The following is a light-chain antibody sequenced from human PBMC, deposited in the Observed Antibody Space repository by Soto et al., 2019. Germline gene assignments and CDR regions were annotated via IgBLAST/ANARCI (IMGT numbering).Light chain of an antibody. J-gene: IGLJ3*02. V-gene: IGLV2-14*02. Sequence: QSALTQPAAVSGSPGQSITISCTGTSSDVGTYNLVSWYQQYPGKAPKLMIYATSKRPSGVSNRFSGSKSGNTASLTISGLQAEDEADYYCSSYTSSNTLGVFGGGTKLTVL. CDR2: ATS. CDR1: SSDVGTYNL. CDR3: SSYTSSNTLGV.